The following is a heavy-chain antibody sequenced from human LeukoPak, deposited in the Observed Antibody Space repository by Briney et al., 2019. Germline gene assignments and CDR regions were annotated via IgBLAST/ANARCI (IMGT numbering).Heavy chain of an antibody. CDR3: AGASGIAVSGDFDY. Sequence: PSETLSLTCNVSGGSISSGRYYWSWIRQPAGKGLEWIGYIYYSGSTNYNPSLKSRVTISVDTSKNQFSLKLSSVTAADTAVYYCAGASGIAVSGDFDYWGQGTLVTVSS. D-gene: IGHD6-19*01. CDR1: GGSISSGRYY. V-gene: IGHV4-61*10. CDR2: IYYSGST. J-gene: IGHJ4*02.